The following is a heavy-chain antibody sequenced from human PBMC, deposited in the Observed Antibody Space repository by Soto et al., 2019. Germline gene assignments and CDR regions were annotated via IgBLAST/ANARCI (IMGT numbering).Heavy chain of an antibody. CDR3: ARVVGGLPVAGSWNWFDP. CDR2: ISTYNGNT. D-gene: IGHD6-19*01. V-gene: IGHV1-18*04. J-gene: IGHJ5*02. Sequence: ASVKVSCKASGYTFTSYALSWVRHAPGQGLEWMGWISTYNGNTNYAQNLQGRVTMTTDISTNTAYMELRSLRSDDTAVYYCARVVGGLPVAGSWNWFDPWGQGTMVTVYS. CDR1: GYTFTSYA.